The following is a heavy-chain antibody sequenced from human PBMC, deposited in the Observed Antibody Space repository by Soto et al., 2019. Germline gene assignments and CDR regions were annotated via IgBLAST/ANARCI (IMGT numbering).Heavy chain of an antibody. CDR1: GGTFSSYA. CDR2: IIPIFGTA. Sequence: GASVKVSCKASGGTFSSYAISWVRQAPGQGLEWMGGIIPIFGTANYAQKFQGRVTITADESISTAYLQWSSLKASDTAMYYCARTVPKSYYYYYGMDVWGQGTTVTVSS. D-gene: IGHD2-2*01. CDR3: ARTVPKSYYYYYGMDV. J-gene: IGHJ6*02. V-gene: IGHV1-69*13.